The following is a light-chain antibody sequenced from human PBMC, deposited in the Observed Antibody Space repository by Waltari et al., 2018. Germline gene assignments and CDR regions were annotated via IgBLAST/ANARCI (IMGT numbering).Light chain of an antibody. CDR1: QSVSKY. V-gene: IGKV3-20*01. Sequence: ELVLTQSPGTLSLSPGERATLSGRASQSVSKYLAWYQQRPGQAPRLLIYGASTRATGIPERFSGGGSGTDFSLTISRLEPEDFAVYYCQHYVRLPVTFGQGTKVEIK. CDR2: GAS. CDR3: QHYVRLPVT. J-gene: IGKJ1*01.